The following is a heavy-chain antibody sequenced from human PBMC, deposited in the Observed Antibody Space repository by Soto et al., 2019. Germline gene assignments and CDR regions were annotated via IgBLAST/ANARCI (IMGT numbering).Heavy chain of an antibody. D-gene: IGHD3-22*01. CDR2: IIPIFGTA. V-gene: IGHV1-69*13. Sequence: GASVKVSCKASGGTFSSYAISWVRQAPGQGLEWMGGIIPIFGTANYAQKFQGRVTITADESTSTAYMELSSLRSEDTAVYYCARSTYYYDSSGYYSAFDYWGQGTLVTVSS. CDR3: ARSTYYYDSSGYYSAFDY. J-gene: IGHJ4*02. CDR1: GGTFSSYA.